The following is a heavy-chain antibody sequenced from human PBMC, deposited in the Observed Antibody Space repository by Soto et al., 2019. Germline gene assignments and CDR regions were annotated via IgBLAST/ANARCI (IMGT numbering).Heavy chain of an antibody. CDR1: GFSFSDYY. J-gene: IGHJ5*02. D-gene: IGHD6-19*01. CDR2: ISTSGQTL. V-gene: IGHV3-11*01. Sequence: GGSLRLSCAGSGFSFSDYYMSWIRQAPGKGLEWISYISTSGQTLYYADSVQGRFTISRDNAKNSLYLQMNSLRAEDTAIYYCARDGAVAGNDSIDPWGQGTLVTVS. CDR3: ARDGAVAGNDSIDP.